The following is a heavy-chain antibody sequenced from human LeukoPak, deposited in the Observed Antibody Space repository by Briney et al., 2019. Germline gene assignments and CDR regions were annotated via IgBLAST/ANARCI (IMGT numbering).Heavy chain of an antibody. CDR1: GFTFSSYG. CDR2: TSGSGGST. V-gene: IGHV3-23*01. Sequence: QPGGTLRLSCAASGFTFSSYGMSWVRQAPGKGLEWVSSTSGSGGSTYYADSVKGRFTISRDNSKNMLYLQMNSLRAEDTAVYYCAKELRYFDWFGHGVDYWGQGTLVTVSS. CDR3: AKELRYFDWFGHGVDY. J-gene: IGHJ4*02. D-gene: IGHD3-9*01.